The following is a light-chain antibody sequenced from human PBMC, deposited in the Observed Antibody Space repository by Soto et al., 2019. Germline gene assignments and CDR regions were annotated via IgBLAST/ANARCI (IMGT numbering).Light chain of an antibody. Sequence: EIVMTQSPATLSVSPGERATLSCRASQSFSSHLAWYQQKPGQAPRLLIYGASTRATGIPDRFSGSGSGTEFTLTISSLQSEDFAIYYCQQYNIWPPAFGQGTKVEIK. V-gene: IGKV3-15*01. CDR1: QSFSSH. CDR3: QQYNIWPPA. J-gene: IGKJ1*01. CDR2: GAS.